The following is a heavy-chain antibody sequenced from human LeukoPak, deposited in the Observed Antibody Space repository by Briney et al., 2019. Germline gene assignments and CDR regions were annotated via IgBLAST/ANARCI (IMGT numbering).Heavy chain of an antibody. Sequence: SETLSLTCTVSGGSISSYYWSWIRQPPGKGLEWIGYIYYSGSTNYTPSLKSRVTISVDTSKNQFSLKLSSVTAADTAVYYCARHAAGLNWYFDLWGRGTLVTVSS. J-gene: IGHJ2*01. V-gene: IGHV4-59*01. CDR2: IYYSGST. CDR1: GGSISSYY. D-gene: IGHD6-13*01. CDR3: ARHAAGLNWYFDL.